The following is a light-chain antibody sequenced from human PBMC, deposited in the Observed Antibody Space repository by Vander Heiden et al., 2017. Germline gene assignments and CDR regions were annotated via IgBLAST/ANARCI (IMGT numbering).Light chain of an antibody. V-gene: IGKV1-33*01. Sequence: QMTRFPSSLSASVGDRVTITCQASQDISNYLNWYQQKPGKAPKLLIYDASNLEIGVPSRFSGSGSGTDFTFTISSLQPEDIATYYCQQEDNLPITFGGGTKVEIK. CDR3: QQEDNLPIT. J-gene: IGKJ4*01. CDR1: QDISNY. CDR2: DAS.